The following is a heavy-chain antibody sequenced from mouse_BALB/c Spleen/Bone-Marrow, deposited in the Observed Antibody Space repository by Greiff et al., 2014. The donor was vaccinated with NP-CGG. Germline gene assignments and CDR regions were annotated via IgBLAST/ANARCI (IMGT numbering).Heavy chain of an antibody. CDR3: ARDRGVQGYAMDY. CDR1: GFTFSDYY. CDR2: ISDGGSYT. V-gene: IGHV5-4*02. Sequence: EVQLVESGGGLVKPGGSLKLSCAASGFTFSDYYMYWVCQTPEKRLEWVATISDGGSYTYYPDSVKGRFTISRDIAKNNLYLQMSSLKSEDTAMYYCARDRGVQGYAMDYWGQGTSVTVSS. D-gene: IGHD2-14*01. J-gene: IGHJ4*01.